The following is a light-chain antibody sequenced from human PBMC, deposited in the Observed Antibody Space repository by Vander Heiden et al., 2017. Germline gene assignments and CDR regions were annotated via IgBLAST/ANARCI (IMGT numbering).Light chain of an antibody. CDR1: QSLLHSNCYNY. CDR3: MQALQTPYT. CDR2: LGS. Sequence: DVVMTQSPLSLPVTPREPASISCRSSQSLLHSNCYNYLDWYLQKPGQSPQLLIYLGSNRASGVPDRFSGSGSGTDFTLKISRVEAEDVGVYYCMQALQTPYTFGQGTKLEIK. V-gene: IGKV2-28*01. J-gene: IGKJ2*01.